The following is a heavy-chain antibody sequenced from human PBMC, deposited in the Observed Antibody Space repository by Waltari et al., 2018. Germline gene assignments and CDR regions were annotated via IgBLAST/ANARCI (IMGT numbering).Heavy chain of an antibody. CDR1: GFTFSSYG. CDR3: AKDQPEYYYYYMDV. V-gene: IGHV3-33*06. CDR2: IWYDGSNK. Sequence: QVQLVESGGGVVQPGRSLRLSCAASGFTFSSYGLHWVRPAPGKGLEWVAVIWYDGSNKYYADSVKGRFTISRDNSKNTLYLQMNSLRAEDTAVYYCAKDQPEYYYYYMDVWGKGTTVTVSS. J-gene: IGHJ6*03.